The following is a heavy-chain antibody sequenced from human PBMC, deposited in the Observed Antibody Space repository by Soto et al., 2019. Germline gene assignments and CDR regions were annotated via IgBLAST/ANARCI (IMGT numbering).Heavy chain of an antibody. J-gene: IGHJ4*02. CDR3: ARGTMVRGTLDPGISGPLDY. CDR2: LGAGGDT. CDR1: GFTFISYD. D-gene: IGHD3-10*01. V-gene: IGHV3-13*01. Sequence: VQLVESGGGLVQPGGSLKLPCAALGFTFISYDWHGSGHAPGKGWEWVSTLGAGGDTYFPDSVKGRFTISRDHAKNSLYLQMNNLGAGDTAVYYCARGTMVRGTLDPGISGPLDYWGQGTLVAVSS.